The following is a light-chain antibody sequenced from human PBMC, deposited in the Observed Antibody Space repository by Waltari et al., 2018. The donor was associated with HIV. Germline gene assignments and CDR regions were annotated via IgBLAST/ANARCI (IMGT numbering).Light chain of an antibody. CDR1: RSNIGRNS. Sequence: QSVLTQPPSASGTPGQRVTLSCSGSRSNIGRNSVYLYQHLPGTAPKLLIDGNNQRPSGVPDRFSGSKSGTSTSLAISGLRSEDEADYYCATWDDSLSGSVFGGGTKLTVL. J-gene: IGLJ2*01. CDR2: GNN. CDR3: ATWDDSLSGSV. V-gene: IGLV1-47*01.